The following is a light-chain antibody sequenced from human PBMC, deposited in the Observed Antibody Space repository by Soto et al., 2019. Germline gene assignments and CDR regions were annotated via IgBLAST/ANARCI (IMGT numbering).Light chain of an antibody. J-gene: IGLJ1*01. CDR2: EVS. Sequence: QSVLTQPASVSGSPGQSIAISCTGTSSVVGAYNYVSWYQQHPGNAPKLIIHEVSNRPSGVSDRFSGSKSGNTASLTISGLQADDEADYYCSSHTTYTTRVFGTGTNVTV. CDR3: SSHTTYTTRV. CDR1: SSVVGAYNY. V-gene: IGLV2-14*01.